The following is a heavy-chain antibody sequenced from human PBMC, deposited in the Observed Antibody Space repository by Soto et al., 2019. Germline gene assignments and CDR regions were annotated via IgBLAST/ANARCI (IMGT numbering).Heavy chain of an antibody. J-gene: IGHJ4*02. V-gene: IGHV1-8*01. Sequence: QVQLVQSGAEVKKPGASVKVSCKASGNTFTNLDLNWVRQAPGQGLEWMGWMHANSGNTGHAQKFQGRVSMTRNTSISTAYLELSSLSPEDTAVYYCARYIYGQGCNSWGQGTLVIVSS. CDR2: MHANSGNT. CDR3: ARYIYGQGCNS. D-gene: IGHD5-18*01. CDR1: GNTFTNLD.